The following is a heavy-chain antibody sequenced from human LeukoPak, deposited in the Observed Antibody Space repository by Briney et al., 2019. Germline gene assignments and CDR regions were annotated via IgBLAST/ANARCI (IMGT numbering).Heavy chain of an antibody. CDR1: GGSFSGYY. Sequence: SETLSLTCAVYGGSFSGYYWSWIRQPPGKGLEWIGEINHNGSTNYNPSLKSRVTISVDTSKNQFSLKLSSVTAADTAVYYCARGVICSSTSCYRTPNYFDYWGQGTLVTVSS. D-gene: IGHD2-2*02. CDR2: INHNGST. CDR3: ARGVICSSTSCYRTPNYFDY. V-gene: IGHV4-34*01. J-gene: IGHJ4*02.